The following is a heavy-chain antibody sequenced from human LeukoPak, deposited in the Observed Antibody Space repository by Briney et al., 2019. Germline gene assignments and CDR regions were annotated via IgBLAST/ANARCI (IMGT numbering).Heavy chain of an antibody. D-gene: IGHD2-2*01. J-gene: IGHJ6*02. Sequence: PGGSLRLSCAASGFTFSIYVMSWVRQAPGKGLEWVSTLSGRGGNSCYADSVKGRFTISRDNSKFTLYMQMNSLRAEDTAVYYCARVRAGYCTSTSCYTGMDVWGQGTTVTVSS. V-gene: IGHV3-23*01. CDR1: GFTFSIYV. CDR2: LSGRGGNS. CDR3: ARVRAGYCTSTSCYTGMDV.